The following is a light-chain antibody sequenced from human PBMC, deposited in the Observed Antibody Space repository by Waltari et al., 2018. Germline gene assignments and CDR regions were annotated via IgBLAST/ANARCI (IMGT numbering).Light chain of an antibody. CDR2: KAS. Sequence: DIQVTQSPSTLSASGRERVTITCRPSQSISSWLAWYQQKPGKAPKLLIYKASSLESGVPSRFSGSGSGTEFTLTISSLQPDDFATYYCQQYNSYPWTFGQGTKVEIK. CDR3: QQYNSYPWT. CDR1: QSISSW. V-gene: IGKV1-5*03. J-gene: IGKJ1*01.